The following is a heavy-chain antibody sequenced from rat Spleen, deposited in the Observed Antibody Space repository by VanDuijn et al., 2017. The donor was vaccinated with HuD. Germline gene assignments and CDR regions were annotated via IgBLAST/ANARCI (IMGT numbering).Heavy chain of an antibody. CDR3: ARRHYGYTDYFDY. V-gene: IGHV5-25*01. D-gene: IGHD1-6*01. CDR2: ITTGGAIT. J-gene: IGHJ2*01. Sequence: EVQLVESGGDLVQPGRSLKLSCAASGFTFRNYDMAWVRQAPTKGLEWVASITTGGAITSYRDSVKGRFTISRDTAKSTLYLQMDSLRSEDTATYYCARRHYGYTDYFDYWGQGVMVTVSS. CDR1: GFTFRNYD.